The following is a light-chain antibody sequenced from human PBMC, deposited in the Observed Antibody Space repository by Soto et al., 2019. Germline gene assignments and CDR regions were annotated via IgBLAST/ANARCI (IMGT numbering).Light chain of an antibody. Sequence: QAVVTQPPSVSAAPGQRVTVSCSGSNSNIGNNYVSWYHHLPGAAPKLLIYENNQRPSGIADRFSGSKSGTSATLGITGLQTGDEGDYYCGAWDDSLSAGVFGGGTKVTVL. CDR2: ENN. V-gene: IGLV1-51*02. J-gene: IGLJ3*02. CDR1: NSNIGNNY. CDR3: GAWDDSLSAGV.